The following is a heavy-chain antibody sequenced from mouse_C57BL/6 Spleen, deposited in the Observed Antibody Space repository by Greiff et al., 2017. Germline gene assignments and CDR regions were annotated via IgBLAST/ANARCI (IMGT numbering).Heavy chain of an antibody. V-gene: IGHV5-17*01. Sequence: EVQRVESGGGLVKPGGSLKLSCAASGFTFSDYGMHWVRQAPEKGLEWVAYISSGSSTIYYADTVKGRFTISRDNAKNTLFLQMTSLRSEDTAMYYCARGTRPYFDYWGQGTTLTVSS. CDR2: ISSGSSTI. D-gene: IGHD2-14*01. CDR1: GFTFSDYG. CDR3: ARGTRPYFDY. J-gene: IGHJ2*01.